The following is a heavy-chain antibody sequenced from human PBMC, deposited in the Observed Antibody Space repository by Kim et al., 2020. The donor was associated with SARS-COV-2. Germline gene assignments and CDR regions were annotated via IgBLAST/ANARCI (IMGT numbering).Heavy chain of an antibody. CDR1: GGSFSGYY. V-gene: IGHV4-34*01. CDR3: ARGRSKGYSYGSLYYYYYGMDV. J-gene: IGHJ6*02. CDR2: INHSGST. D-gene: IGHD5-18*01. Sequence: SETLSLTCAVYGGSFSGYYWSWIRQPPGKGLEWIGEINHSGSTNYNPSLKSRVTISVDTSKNQFSLKLSSVTAADTAVYYCARGRSKGYSYGSLYYYYYGMDVWGQGTTVTVSS.